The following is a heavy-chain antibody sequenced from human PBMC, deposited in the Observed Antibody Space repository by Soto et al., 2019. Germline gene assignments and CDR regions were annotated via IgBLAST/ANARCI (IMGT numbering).Heavy chain of an antibody. J-gene: IGHJ4*02. D-gene: IGHD3-22*01. CDR3: AKGVYYDSSGPTGY. CDR1: GFTFDDYA. V-gene: IGHV3-9*01. Sequence: GGSLRLSCAASGFTFDDYAMHWVRQAPGKGLEWVSGISWNSGSIGYTDSVKGRFTISRDNAKNSLYLQMNSLRAEDTALYYCAKGVYYDSSGPTGYWGQGTLVTVSS. CDR2: ISWNSGSI.